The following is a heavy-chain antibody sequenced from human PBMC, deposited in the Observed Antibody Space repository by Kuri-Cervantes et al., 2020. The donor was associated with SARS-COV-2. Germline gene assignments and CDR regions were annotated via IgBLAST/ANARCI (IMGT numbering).Heavy chain of an antibody. V-gene: IGHV1-18*01. Sequence: GESLKISCKASGYTFTSYGISWVRQAPGQGLEWMGWISAYNGNTNYAQKLQGRVTMTTDTSTSTAYMELRSLRSDDTAVYYCARASLTVDAFDIWGQGTMVTVSS. J-gene: IGHJ3*02. CDR2: ISAYNGNT. CDR1: GYTFTSYG. D-gene: IGHD4/OR15-4a*01. CDR3: ARASLTVDAFDI.